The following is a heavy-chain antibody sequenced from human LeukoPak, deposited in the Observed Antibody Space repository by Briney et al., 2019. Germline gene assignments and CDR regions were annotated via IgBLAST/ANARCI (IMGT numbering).Heavy chain of an antibody. CDR2: ISAYNGNT. Sequence: GASVKVSCKASGYTFTSYGISWVRQAPGQGLEWMGWISAYNGNTNYAQKLQGRVTMTTDTSTSTAYMELRSLRSDDTAVYYCARDTRTTVTPENFDYWGQGTLVTVSS. D-gene: IGHD4-17*01. CDR3: ARDTRTTVTPENFDY. CDR1: GYTFTSYG. V-gene: IGHV1-18*01. J-gene: IGHJ4*02.